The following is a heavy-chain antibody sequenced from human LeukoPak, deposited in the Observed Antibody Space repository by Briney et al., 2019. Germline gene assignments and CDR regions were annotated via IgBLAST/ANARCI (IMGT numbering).Heavy chain of an antibody. CDR2: ISTTSSHI. J-gene: IGHJ4*02. Sequence: GGSLRLSCAASGFNFSSYSMNWVRQAPGKGLEWVSCISTTSSHIHYADSVKGRFTISRDNAKNSLYLQMNSLRAEDTAVYYCVTDGADYYDSTGYPIYFDYWGQGTLVTVSS. D-gene: IGHD3-22*01. CDR1: GFNFSSYS. CDR3: VTDGADYYDSTGYPIYFDY. V-gene: IGHV3-21*01.